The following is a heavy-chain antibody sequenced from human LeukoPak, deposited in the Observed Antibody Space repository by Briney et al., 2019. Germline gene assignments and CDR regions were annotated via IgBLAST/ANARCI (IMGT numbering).Heavy chain of an antibody. D-gene: IGHD3-10*01. CDR3: ARGPDSGSYFAWFGP. CDR1: GGSFSGYY. Sequence: SETLSLTCAVYGGSFSGYYWSWIRQPPGKGLEWIGEINHSGSTNYNPSLKSRVTISVDTSKNQFSLKLSSVTAADTAMYYCARGPDSGSYFAWFGPWGQGTLVTVSS. CDR2: INHSGST. J-gene: IGHJ5*02. V-gene: IGHV4-34*01.